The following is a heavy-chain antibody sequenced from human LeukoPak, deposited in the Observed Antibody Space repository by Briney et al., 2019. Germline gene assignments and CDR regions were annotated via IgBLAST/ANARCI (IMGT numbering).Heavy chain of an antibody. CDR2: IRYDGSNK. D-gene: IGHD6-13*01. J-gene: IGHJ4*02. CDR3: AKGGSSWSEIDY. Sequence: HPGGSLRLSCAASGFTFSSYGMHWVRQAPGKGLEWVAFIRYDGSNKYYADSVKGRFTISRDNSKNTLYLQMNSLRADDTAVYYCAKGGSSWSEIDYWGQGTLVTVSS. CDR1: GFTFSSYG. V-gene: IGHV3-30*02.